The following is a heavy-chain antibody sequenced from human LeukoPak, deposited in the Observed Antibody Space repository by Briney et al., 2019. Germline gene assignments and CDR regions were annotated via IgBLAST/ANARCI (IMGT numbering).Heavy chain of an antibody. V-gene: IGHV4-34*01. CDR1: GGSFSGYY. CDR2: INHSGST. J-gene: IGHJ4*02. D-gene: IGHD2-15*01. CDR3: ARGSGHCSGGSCYGDY. Sequence: SETLSLTCAVYGGSFSGYYWSWIRQPPGKGLEWIGEINHSGSTNYNPSLKSRVTISVDTSKNQFSLKLSSVTAADTAVYYCARGSGHCSGGSCYGDYWGQGTLVTVS.